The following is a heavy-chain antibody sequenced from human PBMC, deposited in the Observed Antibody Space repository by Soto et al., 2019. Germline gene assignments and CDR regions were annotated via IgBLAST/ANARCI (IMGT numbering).Heavy chain of an antibody. CDR3: ARDLIFGVVIIGVRDHFDY. CDR2: ISAYNGNT. D-gene: IGHD3-3*01. V-gene: IGHV1-18*01. Sequence: GASVKVSCKASGYTFTSYGISWVRQAPGQGLEWMGWISAYNGNTNYAQKLQGRVTMTTDTSTSTAYMELRSLRSDDTAVYYCARDLIFGVVIIGVRDHFDYWGQGTLVTVSS. J-gene: IGHJ4*02. CDR1: GYTFTSYG.